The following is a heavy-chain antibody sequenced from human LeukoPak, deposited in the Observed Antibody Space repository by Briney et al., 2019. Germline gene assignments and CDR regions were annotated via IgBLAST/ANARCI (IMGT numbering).Heavy chain of an antibody. V-gene: IGHV3-23*01. CDR2: ISGSGGTT. J-gene: IGHJ4*02. Sequence: GGSLRLSCAASGFTFNTYAMSWVRQAPGKGLEWVSGISGSGGTTYYADSVKGRYTISRDKSKNTLDLQMNSLRAEDTAVYYCAKSSRYGTGWYGRIDYWGQGTLVTVS. D-gene: IGHD6-19*01. CDR1: GFTFNTYA. CDR3: AKSSRYGTGWYGRIDY.